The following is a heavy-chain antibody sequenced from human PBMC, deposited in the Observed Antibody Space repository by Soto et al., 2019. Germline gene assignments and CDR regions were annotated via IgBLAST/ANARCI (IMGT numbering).Heavy chain of an antibody. CDR2: ISYDGSNK. Sequence: QVQLVESGGGVVQPGRSLRLSCAASGFTFSSYGMHWVRQAPGKGLEWVAVISYDGSNKYYADSVKGRFTISRDNSKNTRYLQMNSLRAEDTAVYYCSGTVTTLREAFDIWGQGTMVTVSS. V-gene: IGHV3-30*03. CDR1: GFTFSSYG. D-gene: IGHD4-17*01. CDR3: SGTVTTLREAFDI. J-gene: IGHJ3*02.